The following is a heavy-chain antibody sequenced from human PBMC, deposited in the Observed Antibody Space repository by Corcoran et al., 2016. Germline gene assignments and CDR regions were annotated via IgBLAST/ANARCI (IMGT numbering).Heavy chain of an antibody. CDR1: GFTFSNAW. CDR3: TAITMIVVVDDAFDI. D-gene: IGHD3-22*01. CDR2: IKSKTDGGTT. Sequence: EVQLVESGGGLVKPGGSLRLSCAASGFTFSNAWMSWVRQAPGKGLEWVGRIKSKTDGGTTDYAAPVKGRFTISRDDSKNTLYLQMKSLKTEDTAVYYCTAITMIVVVDDAFDIWGQGTMVTVSS. J-gene: IGHJ3*02. V-gene: IGHV3-15*01.